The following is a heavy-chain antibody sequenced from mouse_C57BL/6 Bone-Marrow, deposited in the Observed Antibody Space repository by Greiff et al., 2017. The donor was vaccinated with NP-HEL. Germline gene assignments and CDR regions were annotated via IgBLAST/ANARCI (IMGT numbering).Heavy chain of an antibody. CDR3: TTGLRRHFDY. CDR2: IDPENGDT. Sequence: VQLQQSGAELVRPGASVKLSCTASGFNIKDDYMHWVKQRPEQGLEWIGWIDPENGDTEYASKFQGKATITADTSSNTAYLQLSSLTSEDTAVYYCTTGLRRHFDYWGQGTTLTVSS. CDR1: GFNIKDDY. V-gene: IGHV14-4*01. D-gene: IGHD2-4*01. J-gene: IGHJ2*01.